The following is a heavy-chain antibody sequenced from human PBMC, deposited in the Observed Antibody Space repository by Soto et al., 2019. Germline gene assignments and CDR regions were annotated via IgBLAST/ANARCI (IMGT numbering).Heavy chain of an antibody. CDR3: AKGKANTIFGVDTLFDY. D-gene: IGHD3-3*01. Sequence: EVQLLESGGGLVQPGGSLRLSGAASGFPFSRYARSWVRQAPGKGLKWVSIISGSGGDTHYADSVEGRFTISRDNSKNTLYLQMTSLRAEDTAVYYCAKGKANTIFGVDTLFDYWGQGTRVTVSS. CDR1: GFPFSRYA. CDR2: ISGSGGDT. J-gene: IGHJ4*02. V-gene: IGHV3-23*01.